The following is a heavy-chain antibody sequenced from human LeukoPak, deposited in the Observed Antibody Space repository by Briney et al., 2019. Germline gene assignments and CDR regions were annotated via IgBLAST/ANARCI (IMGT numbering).Heavy chain of an antibody. CDR2: ISGSDAST. CDR3: ARRGSEWNSYFYPMDV. J-gene: IGHJ6*02. CDR1: GFTFRIYA. D-gene: IGHD3-3*01. V-gene: IGHV3-23*01. Sequence: GGSLRLSCAASGFTFRIYAMSWVCQAPGKGLEWVSGISGSDASTFYADSVMGRFTISRDNSMNTLYLQMNNVRAEDTAIYFCARRGSEWNSYFYPMDVWGQGTTVTVSS.